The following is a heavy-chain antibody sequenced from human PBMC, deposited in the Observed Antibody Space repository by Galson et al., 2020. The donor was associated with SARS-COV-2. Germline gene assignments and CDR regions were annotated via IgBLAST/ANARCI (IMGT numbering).Heavy chain of an antibody. Sequence: GESLKISCAASGFTFSDYYMSWIRQAPGKGLEWVSYISSSGSTIYYADSVKGRFTISRDNAKNSLYLQMNSLRAEDTAVYYCAREALSEITIFGVVIYWYFDYWGQGTLVTVSS. D-gene: IGHD3-3*01. V-gene: IGHV3-11*01. CDR3: AREALSEITIFGVVIYWYFDY. CDR1: GFTFSDYY. CDR2: ISSSGSTI. J-gene: IGHJ4*02.